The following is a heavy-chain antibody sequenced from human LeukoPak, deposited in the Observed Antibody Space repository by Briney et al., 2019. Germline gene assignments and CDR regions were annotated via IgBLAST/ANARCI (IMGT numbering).Heavy chain of an antibody. CDR2: IYTSGST. V-gene: IGHV4-4*09. Sequence: SETLSLTCTVSGGSISSYYWSWIRQPPGKGLEWIGYIYTSGSTNYNPSLKSRVTISVDTSKNQFSLKLSSVTAADTAVYYCVSVAVAGNWFDPWGQGTLVTVSS. J-gene: IGHJ5*02. CDR1: GGSISSYY. D-gene: IGHD6-19*01. CDR3: VSVAVAGNWFDP.